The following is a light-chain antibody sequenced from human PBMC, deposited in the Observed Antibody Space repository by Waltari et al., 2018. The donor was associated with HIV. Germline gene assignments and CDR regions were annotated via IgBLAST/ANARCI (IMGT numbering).Light chain of an antibody. CDR1: TGHVDSSNL. J-gene: IGLJ3*02. Sequence: QSALTQPASVSGSPGHSVTISCAGTTGHVDSSNLFSWYQQYPGRAPQRIIYGLNSRPSGVSDRFSGSKFGNTASLTISGLRADDEADYYCNSFTDTDTLVFGGGTRLTVL. CDR2: GLN. V-gene: IGLV2-14*02. CDR3: NSFTDTDTLV.